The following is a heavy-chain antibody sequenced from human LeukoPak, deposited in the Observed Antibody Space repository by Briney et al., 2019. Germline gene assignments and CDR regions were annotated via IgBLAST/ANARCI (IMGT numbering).Heavy chain of an antibody. CDR3: AREGIAVAANPYYFDY. CDR2: ISAYNGNT. J-gene: IGHJ4*02. CDR1: GYTFTSYG. D-gene: IGHD6-19*01. V-gene: IGHV1-18*01. Sequence: ASVKVSCKASGYTFTSYGISWVRQAPGQGLEWMGWISAYNGNTNYAQKLQGRVTMTTDTSTSTAYMELSSLRSEDTAVYYCAREGIAVAANPYYFDYWGQGTLVTVSS.